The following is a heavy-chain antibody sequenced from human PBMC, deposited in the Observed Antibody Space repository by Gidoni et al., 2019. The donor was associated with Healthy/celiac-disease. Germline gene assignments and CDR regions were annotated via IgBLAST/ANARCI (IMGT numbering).Heavy chain of an antibody. V-gene: IGHV3-33*01. J-gene: IGHJ4*02. CDR2: IWFDGSNK. Sequence: QVQLVESGGGVVQPGRSLRLSCAASGFTFSSYGMHWVRQAPGKGLEWVAVIWFDGSNKYYADSVKGRFTISRDNSKNTLYLQMNSLRAEDTAVYYCARDTYMGIAAPPFDYWGQGTLVTVSS. D-gene: IGHD6-13*01. CDR3: ARDTYMGIAAPPFDY. CDR1: GFTFSSYG.